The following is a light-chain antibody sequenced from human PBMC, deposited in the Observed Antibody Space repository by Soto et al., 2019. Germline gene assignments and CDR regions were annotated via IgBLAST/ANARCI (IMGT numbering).Light chain of an antibody. Sequence: DIQMTQSPSSLSASVGDRVTITCRASQSISSYLNWYQQKPGKAPKLLIYAASSLQSGVPSRFSGSGTGTDFTLNISNLQPEDFSTYYCQQSYSTPTFGPGAKVEIK. J-gene: IGKJ1*01. CDR3: QQSYSTPT. CDR2: AAS. V-gene: IGKV1-39*01. CDR1: QSISSY.